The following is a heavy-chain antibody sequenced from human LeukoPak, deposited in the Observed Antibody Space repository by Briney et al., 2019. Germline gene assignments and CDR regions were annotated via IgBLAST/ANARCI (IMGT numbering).Heavy chain of an antibody. J-gene: IGHJ4*02. V-gene: IGHV3-21*01. Sequence: GGSLRLSCAASGFTFSSYSMNWVRQAPGKGLEWVSSISSSSSYIYYADSVKGRFTISRDNAKNSLYLQMNSLRAEDTAVYYCAREAVQLERPAHYYFDYWGQGTLVTVSS. CDR3: AREAVQLERPAHYYFDY. CDR2: ISSSSSYI. D-gene: IGHD1-1*01. CDR1: GFTFSSYS.